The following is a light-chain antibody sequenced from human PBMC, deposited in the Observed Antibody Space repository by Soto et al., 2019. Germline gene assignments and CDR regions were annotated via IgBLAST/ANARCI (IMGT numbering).Light chain of an antibody. J-gene: IGLJ1*01. CDR2: DVS. CDR1: SSDVGAYKY. CDR3: SSYTSSNTYV. V-gene: IGLV2-14*03. Sequence: QSSLTQSASVSGSPGQSITISCTGTSSDVGAYKYVSWYQHHPGKVPQLMIYDVSNRPSGVSDRFSGSKSGNTASLTISGLQAEDEADYYCSSYTSSNTYVFGTGTKLTVL.